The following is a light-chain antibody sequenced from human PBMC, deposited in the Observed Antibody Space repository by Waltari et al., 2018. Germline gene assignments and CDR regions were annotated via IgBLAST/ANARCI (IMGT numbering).Light chain of an antibody. CDR3: QQYNNWPPSWT. CDR2: GAS. J-gene: IGKJ1*01. V-gene: IGKV3-15*01. CDR1: QSVGSN. Sequence: IVMTQSPDTLSVSPGERATLSCRASQSVGSNLAWYQQKPGQAPRLLIYGASTRATDIPARFSGSGSGTEFTLTITSMQSEDFAVYYCQQYNNWPPSWTFGQGTKVEIK.